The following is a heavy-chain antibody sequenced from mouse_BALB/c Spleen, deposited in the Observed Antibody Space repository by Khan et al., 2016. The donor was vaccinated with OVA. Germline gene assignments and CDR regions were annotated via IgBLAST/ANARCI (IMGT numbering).Heavy chain of an antibody. J-gene: IGHJ2*01. V-gene: IGHV1-7*01. Sequence: QVQLQQPGAERAKPGASVKMSCKASGYTFTTYWMHWVKQRPGQGLEWIGYINPTSGYTDYNEKFKDRATLSADKSSSTAYMQLSSLTSEDSAVYCCARDRIDYWGQGTTLTVSS. CDR2: INPTSGYT. CDR3: ARDRIDY. CDR1: GYTFTTYW.